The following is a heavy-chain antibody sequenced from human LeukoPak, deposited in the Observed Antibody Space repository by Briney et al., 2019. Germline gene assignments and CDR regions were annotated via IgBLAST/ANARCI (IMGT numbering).Heavy chain of an antibody. D-gene: IGHD6-19*01. CDR3: ANPISGWYG. CDR2: ISASGTAI. J-gene: IGHJ4*02. V-gene: IGHV3-48*01. Sequence: GGSLRLSCAASGFTFSSYSMIWVRQAPGKGLEWISYISASGTAIYYADSVKGRFTISRDNAKNSLYLQMNSLRAEDTAVYYCANPISGWYGWGQGTLVTVSS. CDR1: GFTFSSYS.